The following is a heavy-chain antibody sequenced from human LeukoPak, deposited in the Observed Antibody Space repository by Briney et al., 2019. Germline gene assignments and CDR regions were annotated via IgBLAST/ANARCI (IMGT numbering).Heavy chain of an antibody. CDR2: ISAYNGNT. V-gene: IGHV1-18*01. Sequence: ASVKVSCKASGYTLTSYGISWVRQAPGQGLEWMGWISAYNGNTNYAQKLQGRVTMTTDTSTSTAYMELRSLRSDDTAVHYCARESVLAYGDYVGYFDYWGQGTLVTVSS. CDR3: ARESVLAYGDYVGYFDY. J-gene: IGHJ4*02. D-gene: IGHD4-17*01. CDR1: GYTLTSYG.